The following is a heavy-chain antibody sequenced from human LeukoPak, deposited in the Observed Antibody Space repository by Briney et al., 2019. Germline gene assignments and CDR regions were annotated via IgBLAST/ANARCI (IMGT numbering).Heavy chain of an antibody. CDR3: ARGMGMRYYCDY. D-gene: IGHD2-8*01. J-gene: IGHJ4*02. CDR1: GGTFSSYA. CDR2: VFRVFGTA. Sequence: SVRVSCKASGGTFSSYAISWVRQAPGQGLEWMGGVFRVFGTANSAQKFQGRATFTADETNRPSYMKMSRLRAEDTAVYYCARGMGMRYYCDYWGQGTLVTVSS. V-gene: IGHV1-69*13.